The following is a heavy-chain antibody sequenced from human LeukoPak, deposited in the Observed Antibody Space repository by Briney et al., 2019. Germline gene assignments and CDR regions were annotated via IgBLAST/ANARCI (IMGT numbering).Heavy chain of an antibody. CDR1: GFTFSNAW. V-gene: IGHV3-15*01. D-gene: IGHD2-15*01. CDR3: TTDHVRLVVVAATREAFDI. Sequence: GGSLRLSCAASGFTFSNAWMSWVRQAPGKGLEWVGRIKSKTDGGTTDYAAPVKGRFTISRDDSKNTLYLQMNSLKTEDTAVYYCTTDHVRLVVVAATREAFDIWGQGTMVTVSS. J-gene: IGHJ3*02. CDR2: IKSKTDGGTT.